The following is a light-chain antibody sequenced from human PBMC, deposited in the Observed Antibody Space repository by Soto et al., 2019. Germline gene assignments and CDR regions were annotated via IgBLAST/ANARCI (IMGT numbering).Light chain of an antibody. J-gene: IGKJ1*01. V-gene: IGKV3-20*01. CDR3: HQYGSSPWT. CDR2: DAS. Sequence: EIVLTQSPATLSLSPGERATLSCRASRGIDTYLAWYQQKRGQAPRLLIYDASNRTTGIPARFSGSGSGTDFTLTISRLEPEDFAVYYCHQYGSSPWTFGQGTKVDIK. CDR1: RGIDTY.